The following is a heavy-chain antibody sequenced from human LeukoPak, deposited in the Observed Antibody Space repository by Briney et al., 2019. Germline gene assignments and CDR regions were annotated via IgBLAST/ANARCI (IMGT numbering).Heavy chain of an antibody. CDR3: AKDNLLAQSDSTLGKNHFDY. CDR1: GFTFNSYA. D-gene: IGHD2/OR15-2a*01. CDR2: ISAGGVTT. V-gene: IGHV3-23*01. J-gene: IGHJ4*02. Sequence: GGSLRLSCAASGFTFNSYAMSGVRQFPGKGREGGSGISAGGVTTYYADSVKGRFTISRDDFKNTLDLQMSSLRAEDTALYYCAKDNLLAQSDSTLGKNHFDYWGQGTLVTVSS.